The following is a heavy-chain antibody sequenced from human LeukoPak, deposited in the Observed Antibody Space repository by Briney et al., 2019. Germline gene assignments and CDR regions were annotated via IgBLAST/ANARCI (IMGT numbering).Heavy chain of an antibody. V-gene: IGHV1-18*01. CDR3: AGYGSGNDDY. D-gene: IGHD3-10*01. Sequence: EASVKLSCKASGYTFNSYGISWVRQAPGQGLEWMGWISAYNGNTNYAQKLQGRVTMTTDTSTNTAYMELRSLRSDDTAVYYCAGYGSGNDDYWGQGTLVTVSS. J-gene: IGHJ4*02. CDR1: GYTFNSYG. CDR2: ISAYNGNT.